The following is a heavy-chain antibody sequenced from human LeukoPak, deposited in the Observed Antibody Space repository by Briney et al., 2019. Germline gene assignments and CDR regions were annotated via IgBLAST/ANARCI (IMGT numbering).Heavy chain of an antibody. D-gene: IGHD3-10*01. V-gene: IGHV3-7*03. Sequence: GGSLRLSCAASGFTFSSYAMSWARQAPGKGLEWVANIKQDGSEKYYVDSVKGRFTISRDNAKNSLYLQMNSLRAEDTAVYYCAKGYYGSGSYGWFDYWGQGTLVTVSS. J-gene: IGHJ4*02. CDR2: IKQDGSEK. CDR3: AKGYYGSGSYGWFDY. CDR1: GFTFSSYA.